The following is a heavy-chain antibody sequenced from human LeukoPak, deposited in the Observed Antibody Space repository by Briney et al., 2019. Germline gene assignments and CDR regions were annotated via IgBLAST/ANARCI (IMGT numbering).Heavy chain of an antibody. CDR2: ISGGGSST. CDR3: AKDLLLARAKFDY. V-gene: IGHV3-23*01. Sequence: PGGSLRLSCAASGFTFNSYGMSWVRQAPGKGLEWVSAISGGGSSTYYADSVKGRLTISRDNSKNTLYLQMNSLRAEDTAVYYCAKDLLLARAKFDYWGQGTLVTVSS. J-gene: IGHJ4*02. CDR1: GFTFNSYG.